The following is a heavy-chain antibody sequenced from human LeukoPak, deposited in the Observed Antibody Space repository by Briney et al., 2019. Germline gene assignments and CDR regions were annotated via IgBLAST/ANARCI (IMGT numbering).Heavy chain of an antibody. V-gene: IGHV3-33*01. Sequence: GGSLRLSCAASGFTFSSYGMHWVRRAPGKGLEWVAVIWYDGSNKYYADSVKGRFTISRDNSKNTLYLQMNSLRAEDTAVYYCARDLGHTSGLDYWGQGTLVTVSS. D-gene: IGHD3-10*01. J-gene: IGHJ4*02. CDR3: ARDLGHTSGLDY. CDR2: IWYDGSNK. CDR1: GFTFSSYG.